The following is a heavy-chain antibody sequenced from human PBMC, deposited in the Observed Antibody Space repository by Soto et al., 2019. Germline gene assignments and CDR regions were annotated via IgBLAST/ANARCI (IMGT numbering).Heavy chain of an antibody. Sequence: SETLSLTCAVSGASISSISSYWGWIRQSPGKGLEWIGNIYYIGNTYYNPSLKSRVAISIDSSKTRFSLKLNSVTTADTAVYYCGAQAYVAKGYHFETWGQAALVTVSS. CDR1: GASISSISSY. CDR2: IYYIGNT. J-gene: IGHJ4*02. D-gene: IGHD1-1*01. CDR3: GAQAYVAKGYHFET. V-gene: IGHV4-39*02.